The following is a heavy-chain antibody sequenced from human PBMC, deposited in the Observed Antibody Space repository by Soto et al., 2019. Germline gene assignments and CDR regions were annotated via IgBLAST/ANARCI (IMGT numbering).Heavy chain of an antibody. CDR2: ISHDGIIK. Sequence: QVRLVESEGGVVQPGRCLRLSCTASGFSFSSYAMYWFRQPPGKGLEWVTVISHDGIIKHYADRVKGRVTVSRDNSNPSLDLQLNSLRGEDTAMCYCARDMYSSDYFVKWFEPWGQGTLVTVSS. CDR1: GFSFSSYA. J-gene: IGHJ5*02. D-gene: IGHD6-19*01. V-gene: IGHV3-30-3*01. CDR3: ARDMYSSDYFVKWFEP.